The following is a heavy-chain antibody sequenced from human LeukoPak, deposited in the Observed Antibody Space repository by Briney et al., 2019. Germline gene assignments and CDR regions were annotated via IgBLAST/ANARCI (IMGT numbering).Heavy chain of an antibody. D-gene: IGHD3-22*01. CDR2: ISYDGSNK. CDR3: AKLSYDSSGYSPG. J-gene: IGHJ4*02. V-gene: IGHV3-30-3*02. CDR1: GFTFSSYA. Sequence: GGSLRLSCAASGFTFSSYAMHWVRQAPGKGLEWVAVISYDGSNKYYADSVKGRFTISRDNSKNTLYLQMNSLRAEDTAVYYCAKLSYDSSGYSPGWGQGTLVTVSS.